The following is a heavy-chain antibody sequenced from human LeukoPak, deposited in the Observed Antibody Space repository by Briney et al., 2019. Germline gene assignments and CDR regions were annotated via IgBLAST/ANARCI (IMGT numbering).Heavy chain of an antibody. Sequence: GGSLRLSCAASEFTFTSYELNWVRQAPGKGLEWVSYISSSSNTISYADSVKGRFTISRDNAKNSLYLQVISLRAEDTAVYYCARGPSIAARYDAFDIWGQGTMVTVSS. CDR3: ARGPSIAARYDAFDI. J-gene: IGHJ3*02. CDR1: EFTFTSYE. CDR2: ISSSSNTI. D-gene: IGHD6-6*01. V-gene: IGHV3-48*03.